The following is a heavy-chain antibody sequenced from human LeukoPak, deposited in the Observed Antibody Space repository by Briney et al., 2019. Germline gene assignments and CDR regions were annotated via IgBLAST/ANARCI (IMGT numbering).Heavy chain of an antibody. CDR3: AKGKDSVAGATNDY. J-gene: IGHJ4*02. Sequence: PGGSLRLPCAVSGFTFSSYSMSWVRQAPGKGLEWLSSISSSGTYKYYADSVKGRFTISRDNAKNSLYLQMNSLRAEDTAVYYCAKGKDSVAGATNDYWGQGTLVTVSS. CDR1: GFTFSSYS. V-gene: IGHV3-21*01. D-gene: IGHD6-19*01. CDR2: ISSSGTYK.